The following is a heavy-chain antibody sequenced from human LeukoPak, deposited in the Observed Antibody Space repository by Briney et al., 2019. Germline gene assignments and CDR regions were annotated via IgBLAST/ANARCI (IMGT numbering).Heavy chain of an antibody. CDR2: INHSGST. V-gene: IGHV4-34*01. Sequence: SETLSLTCAVYGGSFSGYYWSWIRQPPGKGLEGIGEINHSGSTNYNPSLKSRVTISVDTSKNQFSLKLSSVTAGDTAVSYCARGCSYGYAYWGQRTLVTVSS. CDR3: ARGCSYGYAY. CDR1: GGSFSGYY. J-gene: IGHJ4*02. D-gene: IGHD5-18*01.